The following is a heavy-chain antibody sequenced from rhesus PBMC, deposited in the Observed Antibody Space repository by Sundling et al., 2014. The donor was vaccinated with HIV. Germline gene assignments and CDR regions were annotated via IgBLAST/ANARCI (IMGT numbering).Heavy chain of an antibody. CDR3: ARAADFDS. J-gene: IGHJ4*01. Sequence: QVQLQESGPGLVKPSETLSLTCAVSGGSISSNYWSWIRQPPGKGLEWIGRISGSGGNTDYNPSLESRVTISTDTSKNQFSLNVRSMTAADTAVYYCARAADFDSWGQGVLVTVSS. V-gene: IGHV4-173*01. CDR2: ISGSGGNT. CDR1: GGSISSNY.